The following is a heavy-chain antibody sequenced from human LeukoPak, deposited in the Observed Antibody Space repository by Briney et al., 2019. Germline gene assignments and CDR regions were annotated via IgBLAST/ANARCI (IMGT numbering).Heavy chain of an antibody. CDR1: GLTVSSNY. CDR2: ITSPVGHI. Sequence: PGGSLRLSCAASGLTVSSNYMNWVRQAPGKGLEWVASITSPVGHIYYADSLKGRITISRDNAKNSLYLQMNSLRAEDTAVYYCARDSYYGGTQDYWGQGTLVTVSS. V-gene: IGHV3-21*01. CDR3: ARDSYYGGTQDY. J-gene: IGHJ4*02. D-gene: IGHD4-23*01.